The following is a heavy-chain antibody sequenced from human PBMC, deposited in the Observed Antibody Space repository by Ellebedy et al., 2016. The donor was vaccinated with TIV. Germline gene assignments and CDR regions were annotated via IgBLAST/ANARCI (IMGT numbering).Heavy chain of an antibody. D-gene: IGHD1-26*01. V-gene: IGHV1-18*01. CDR3: ARARNSGSYFHY. J-gene: IGHJ4*02. CDR2: ISAYNGNT. Sequence: ASVKVSXKASGYTFTTYGITWVRQAPGQGLEYMGWISAYNGNTNYAQKLQGRVTMTTDTSTSTAYMELRSLRSDDTAVYYCARARNSGSYFHYWGQGTLVTVSS. CDR1: GYTFTTYG.